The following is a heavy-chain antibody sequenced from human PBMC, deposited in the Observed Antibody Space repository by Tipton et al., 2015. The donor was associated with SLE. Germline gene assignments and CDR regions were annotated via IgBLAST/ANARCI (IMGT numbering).Heavy chain of an antibody. V-gene: IGHV3-23*01. D-gene: IGHD6-13*01. J-gene: IGHJ5*02. CDR2: ISGSGGTT. CDR3: AKDSGYSNSWYLFDP. CDR1: GFTFSSYA. Sequence: GSLRLSCAASGFTFSSYAMSWVRQAPGKGLEWVSVISGSGGTTYYADSVKGRFTISRDNSKNTLYLQMNSLRAEDTAIYYCAKDSGYSNSWYLFDPWGQGTLVTVSS.